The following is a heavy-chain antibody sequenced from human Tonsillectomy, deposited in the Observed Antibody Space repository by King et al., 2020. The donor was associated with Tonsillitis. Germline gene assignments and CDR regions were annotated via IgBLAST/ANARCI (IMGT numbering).Heavy chain of an antibody. CDR2: IYTSGIT. CDR3: AREVTGTARYFDY. V-gene: IGHV4-4*07. D-gene: IGHD1-1*01. J-gene: IGHJ4*02. CDR1: GGSITSYF. Sequence: QLQESVPGLVKPSETLSLTCTGSGGSITSYFGSWIRQPAGKGLEWIGRIYTSGITNYNPSLKSRLTMSVDTSKNQFSLKLSSVTAADTAVYYCAREVTGTARYFDYWGQGTLVTVSS.